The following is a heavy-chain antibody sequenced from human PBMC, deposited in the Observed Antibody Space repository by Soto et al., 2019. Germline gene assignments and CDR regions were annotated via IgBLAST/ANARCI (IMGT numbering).Heavy chain of an antibody. CDR1: GFTFSSYA. J-gene: IGHJ4*02. Sequence: XESLRLACAASGFTFSSYALHWVRKAPGKGLEWVAVISYDGSNKYYAVSVKGRFTISRDNSKNTLYLQMNSLRAEDTAVYYCARDPSQIEAMVTLDYCGQGTLVTVSS. D-gene: IGHD5-18*01. CDR3: ARDPSQIEAMVTLDY. CDR2: ISYDGSNK. V-gene: IGHV3-30-3*01.